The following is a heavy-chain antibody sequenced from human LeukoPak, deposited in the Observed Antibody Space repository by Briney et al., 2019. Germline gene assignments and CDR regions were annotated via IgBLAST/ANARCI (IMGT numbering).Heavy chain of an antibody. CDR2: IYHSGST. D-gene: IGHD3-10*01. V-gene: IGHV4-30-2*01. CDR3: ARDRVVRGVIRDFDY. CDR1: GGSISSGGYS. J-gene: IGHJ4*02. Sequence: PSETLSLTCAVSGGSISSGGYSWSWIRQPPGKGLEWIGYIYHSGSTYYNPSLKSRVTISVDRSKNQFSLKLSSVTAADTAVYYCARDRVVRGVIRDFDYWGQGTLVTVSS.